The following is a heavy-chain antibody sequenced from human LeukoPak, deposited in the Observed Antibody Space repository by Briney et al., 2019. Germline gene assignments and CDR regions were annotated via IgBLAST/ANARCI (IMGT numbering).Heavy chain of an antibody. D-gene: IGHD1-26*01. J-gene: IGHJ4*02. CDR3: ARVASGDYSPFDY. CDR2: IYTSGST. V-gene: IGHV4-4*07. CDR1: GGSFSTYS. Sequence: PSETLSLTCTVSGGSFSTYSWIWIRQPAGKGLEWIGRIYTSGSTNYNPSLKSRVTISADKSKNQFFLKLSPVTAADTAVYYCARVASGDYSPFDYWGQGTLVTVSS.